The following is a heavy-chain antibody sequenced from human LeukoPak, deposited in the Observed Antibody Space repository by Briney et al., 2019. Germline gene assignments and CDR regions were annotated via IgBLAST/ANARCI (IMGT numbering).Heavy chain of an antibody. CDR2: ISGSAGST. J-gene: IGHJ4*02. CDR1: GFTFSSYA. CDR3: AKDRSLDGGNSNGYFDS. Sequence: PGGSLRLSCAASGFTFSSYAMNWVRQAPGKGLEWVSIISGSAGSTYYADSVKGRFIISRDNSKNTLFLQMNSLRAEDTAVYYCAKDRSLDGGNSNGYFDSWGQGTLVTVSS. D-gene: IGHD4-23*01. V-gene: IGHV3-23*01.